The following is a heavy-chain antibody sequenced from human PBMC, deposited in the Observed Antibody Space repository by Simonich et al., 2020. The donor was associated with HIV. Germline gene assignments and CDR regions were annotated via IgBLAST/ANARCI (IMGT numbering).Heavy chain of an antibody. Sequence: QVQLLESGPGLVKPSQTLSLTCTVSGGSINSGGYYWSWIRQHPGKGLGWFGYNYHRGSTHYNPSLHSRVSISGDTSKDQVSLKLSSVTAADTAVYYCARVLYDSSGYYRYFDYWGQGTLVTVSS. V-gene: IGHV4-31*03. CDR1: GGSINSGGYY. J-gene: IGHJ4*02. CDR2: NYHRGST. CDR3: ARVLYDSSGYYRYFDY. D-gene: IGHD3-22*01.